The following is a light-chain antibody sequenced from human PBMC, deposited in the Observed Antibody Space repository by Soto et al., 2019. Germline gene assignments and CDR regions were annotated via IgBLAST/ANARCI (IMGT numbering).Light chain of an antibody. V-gene: IGLV2-14*01. CDR2: EVT. CDR1: SSDIGGFNY. Sequence: QSVLTQPASVSGSPGQSITISCTGTSSDIGGFNYVSWYQQHPGEAPRLIIFEVTKRPSGVSDRFSASKSGSTASLTISGLQAEDEADFYCSSYTRSSTWVFGGGTQLTVL. CDR3: SSYTRSSTWV. J-gene: IGLJ3*02.